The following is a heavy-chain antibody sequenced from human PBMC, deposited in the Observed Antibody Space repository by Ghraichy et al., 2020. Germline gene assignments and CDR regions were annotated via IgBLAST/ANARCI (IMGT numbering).Heavy chain of an antibody. CDR1: GFTFSSYS. CDR2: ISSSSSYI. Sequence: GESLNISCAASGFTFSSYSMNWVRQAPGKGLEWVSSISSSSSYIYYADSVKGRFTISRDNAKNSLYLQMNSLRAEDTAVYYCARGRQNAHTFYYYGSGSYYGMDVWGQGTTVTVSS. V-gene: IGHV3-21*01. J-gene: IGHJ6*02. D-gene: IGHD3-10*01. CDR3: ARGRQNAHTFYYYGSGSYYGMDV.